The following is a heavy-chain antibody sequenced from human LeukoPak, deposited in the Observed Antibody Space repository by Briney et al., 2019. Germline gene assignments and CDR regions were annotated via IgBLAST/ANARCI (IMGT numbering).Heavy chain of an antibody. V-gene: IGHV1-69*13. Sequence: SVKVSCKASGGTFSSYAVSWVRQAPGQGLEWMGGIILIFGTANYAQKFQGRVTITADESTSTVYMELSSLRSEDTAVYYCAREVGSGNSDRYFDYWGQGTLVTVSS. D-gene: IGHD3-10*01. CDR2: IILIFGTA. J-gene: IGHJ4*02. CDR3: AREVGSGNSDRYFDY. CDR1: GGTFSSYA.